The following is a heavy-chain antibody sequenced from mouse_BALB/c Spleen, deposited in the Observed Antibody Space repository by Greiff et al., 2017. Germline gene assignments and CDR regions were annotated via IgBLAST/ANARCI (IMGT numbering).Heavy chain of an antibody. CDR3: ARCYDYFDY. CDR1: GYAFSSYW. CDR2: IYPGDGDT. Sequence: VKLMESGAELVRPGSSVKISCTASGYAFSSYWMNWVKQRPGQGLEWIGKIYPGDGDTNYNGKFKGKATLTADKSSSTAYMQLSSLTSEDSAVSFCARCYDYFDYWGQGTTLTVSS. J-gene: IGHJ2*01. D-gene: IGHD1-1*02. V-gene: IGHV1-80*01.